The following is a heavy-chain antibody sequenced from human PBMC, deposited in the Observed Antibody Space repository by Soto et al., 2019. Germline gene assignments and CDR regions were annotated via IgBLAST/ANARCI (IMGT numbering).Heavy chain of an antibody. CDR1: GASIITDNYF. CDR2: ISYSGRT. Sequence: SETLSLTCTVSGASIITDNYFWVWIRQSPRRGLELIGSISYSGRTYDNPSLQSRVTISIDASKNQFSLKLTSVTTADTAVYYCARRRASDYGGNHHPYYFDRWGQGAPVTVSS. CDR3: ARRRASDYGGNHHPYYFDR. D-gene: IGHD4-17*01. V-gene: IGHV4-39*01. J-gene: IGHJ4*02.